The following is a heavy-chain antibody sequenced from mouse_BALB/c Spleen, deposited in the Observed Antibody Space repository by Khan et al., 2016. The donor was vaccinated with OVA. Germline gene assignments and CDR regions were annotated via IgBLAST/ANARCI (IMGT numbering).Heavy chain of an antibody. Sequence: EVKLQESGPDLVKPSQSLSLTCTVTGYSINSGYSWHWIRQFPGNKLEWMGYIHYSGSTNYNPSLKSRISITRDTSKNQFFLQFNSVTTEDTATYFCARSLVITTATGNAMDYWGQGTSVTVSS. CDR2: IHYSGST. J-gene: IGHJ4*01. CDR3: ARSLVITTATGNAMDY. D-gene: IGHD1-2*01. V-gene: IGHV3-1*02. CDR1: GYSINSGYS.